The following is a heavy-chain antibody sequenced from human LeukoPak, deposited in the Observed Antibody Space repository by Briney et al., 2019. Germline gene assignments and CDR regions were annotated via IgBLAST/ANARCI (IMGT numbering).Heavy chain of an antibody. V-gene: IGHV4-38-2*02. CDR2: IYHSGST. CDR1: GYSISSGYY. J-gene: IGHJ4*02. Sequence: SETLSLTCTVSGYSISSGYYWGWIRQPPGKGLEWMGSIYHSGSTYYNPSLKSRVNISVDTSKNQFSLKLSSVTAADTAVYYCARIIAVAGHFDYWGQGTLVTVSS. CDR3: ARIIAVAGHFDY. D-gene: IGHD6-19*01.